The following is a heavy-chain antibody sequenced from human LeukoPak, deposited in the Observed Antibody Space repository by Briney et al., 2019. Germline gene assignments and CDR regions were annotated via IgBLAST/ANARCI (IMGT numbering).Heavy chain of an antibody. CDR1: GVSITRNF. CDR2: VHSDGST. J-gene: IGHJ3*01. CDR3: ARASDSGVWYSGGHF. Sequence: SETLSLTCTVSGVSITRNFWIWVRQPPGKGLEWIGYVHSDGSTNYNPSLKSGVTLSVDTYKNQFLLRLSSVTAADTAVYYCARASDSGVWYSGGHFWGQGTMVTVYS. D-gene: IGHD6-19*01. V-gene: IGHV4-59*01.